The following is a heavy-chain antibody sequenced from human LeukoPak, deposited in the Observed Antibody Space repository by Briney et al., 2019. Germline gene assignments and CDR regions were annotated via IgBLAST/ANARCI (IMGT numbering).Heavy chain of an antibody. J-gene: IGHJ4*02. Sequence: SETLSLTCTVSGGSIRSSRYYWGWIRQPPGKGLEWIGSMYFSGSTYYSPSLKSRVTISIDTSKNQFFLKLSSVTAADTAVYYCARNRVVGAPNFDYWGQGTLVTVFS. CDR2: MYFSGST. D-gene: IGHD1-26*01. CDR3: ARNRVVGAPNFDY. V-gene: IGHV4-39*07. CDR1: GGSIRSSRYY.